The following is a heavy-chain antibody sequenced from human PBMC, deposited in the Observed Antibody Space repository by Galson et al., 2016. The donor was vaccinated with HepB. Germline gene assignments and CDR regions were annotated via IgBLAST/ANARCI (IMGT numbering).Heavy chain of an antibody. CDR1: GFNVISSY. D-gene: IGHD5-18*01. J-gene: IGHJ4*02. CDR2: INSAGNT. Sequence: SLRLSCAASGFNVISSYISWVRQVPGKGLEWISIINSAGNTYYADSVKGRFTISRDNSENTVFLQMNSLRAEDTAVYYCAKSNGYSNGHGLDYWGQGTLVTVSS. CDR3: AKSNGYSNGHGLDY. V-gene: IGHV3-53*01.